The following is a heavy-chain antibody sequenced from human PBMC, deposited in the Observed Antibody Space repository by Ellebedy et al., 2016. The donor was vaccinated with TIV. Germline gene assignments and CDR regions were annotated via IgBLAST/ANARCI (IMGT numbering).Heavy chain of an antibody. CDR2: IYYSGNT. CDR1: GGSISRSSYY. V-gene: IGHV4-61*05. J-gene: IGHJ4*02. Sequence: PSETLSLTCTVSGGSISRSSYYWGWIRQPPGKGLEWIGNIYYSGNTDYNSSLKSRVTISVDTSKNQFSLNLISVTAADTAIYYCAMLQWSGAHYYFDYWGQGTLVTVSS. D-gene: IGHD3-10*01. CDR3: AMLQWSGAHYYFDY.